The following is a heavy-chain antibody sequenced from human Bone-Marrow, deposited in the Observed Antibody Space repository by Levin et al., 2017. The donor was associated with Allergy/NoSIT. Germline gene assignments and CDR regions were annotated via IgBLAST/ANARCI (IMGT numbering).Heavy chain of an antibody. J-gene: IGHJ4*02. CDR3: ARSWDRARHFDY. CDR1: GFTFSDYS. Sequence: GGSLRLSCAASGFTFSDYSMNWVRQAPGKGLEWVSFICSSSSYMYYADSVKGRFTISRDNAKNSLYLQVNSLRAEDTAVYYCARSWDRARHFDYWGQGTLVTVSS. CDR2: ICSSSSYM. V-gene: IGHV3-21*01. D-gene: IGHD6-13*01.